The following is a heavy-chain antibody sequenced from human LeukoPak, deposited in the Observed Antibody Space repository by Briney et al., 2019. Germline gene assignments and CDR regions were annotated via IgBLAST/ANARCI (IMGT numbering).Heavy chain of an antibody. V-gene: IGHV3-21*01. D-gene: IGHD3-22*01. CDR2: ISSSSSYI. J-gene: IGHJ4*02. Sequence: GGSLRLSCAASGFTFSSYSMNGVRQAPGKGLEWVSSISSSSSYIYYADSVKGRFTISRDNAKNSLYLQMNSLRAEDTAVYYCARDDHDSSGYYGYYFDYWGQGTLVTVSS. CDR1: GFTFSSYS. CDR3: ARDDHDSSGYYGYYFDY.